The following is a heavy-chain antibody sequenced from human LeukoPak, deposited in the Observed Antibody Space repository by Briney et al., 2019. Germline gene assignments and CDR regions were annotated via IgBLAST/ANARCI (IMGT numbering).Heavy chain of an antibody. CDR3: STTHFDFWSGSDRYMDV. J-gene: IGHJ6*03. Sequence: GASVKVSCKVSGYSLSDLSIHWVRQAPGKGLEWMGGFDPEDDETTYAQKFQGRMTLTEDTSTDTAYVELSNLRSEDTAVYYCSTTHFDFWSGSDRYMDVWGKGTTVIVSS. D-gene: IGHD3-3*01. CDR2: FDPEDDET. V-gene: IGHV1-24*01. CDR1: GYSLSDLS.